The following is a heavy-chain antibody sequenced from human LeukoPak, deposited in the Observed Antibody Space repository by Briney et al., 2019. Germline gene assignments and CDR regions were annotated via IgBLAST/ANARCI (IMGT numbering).Heavy chain of an antibody. CDR1: GFTFSSYE. D-gene: IGHD3/OR15-3a*01. Sequence: GGSLRLSCAASGFTFSSYEMNWVRQAPGKGLEWVSYISSSGSTIYYADSVKGRFTISRDNAKNSLYLQMNSLRAEDTAVYYCARRNFWTGYYPGRVYYGMDVWGQGTTVTVSS. CDR2: ISSSGSTI. J-gene: IGHJ6*02. V-gene: IGHV3-48*03. CDR3: ARRNFWTGYYPGRVYYGMDV.